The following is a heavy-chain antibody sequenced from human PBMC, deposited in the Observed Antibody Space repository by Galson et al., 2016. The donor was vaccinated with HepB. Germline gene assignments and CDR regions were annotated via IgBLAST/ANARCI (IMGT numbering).Heavy chain of an antibody. CDR1: GFSFSDYY. D-gene: IGHD5-18*01. CDR2: ISSSSSYI. J-gene: IGHJ4*02. Sequence: SLRLSCAASGFSFSDYYMNWVRQAPGKGLEWVSSISSSSSYIYYADSVKGRFTISRDNAKNSLYLQMNSLRAEDTAVYYCASGYSYGYFYYWGQGTLVTVSS. CDR3: ASGYSYGYFYY. V-gene: IGHV3-21*01.